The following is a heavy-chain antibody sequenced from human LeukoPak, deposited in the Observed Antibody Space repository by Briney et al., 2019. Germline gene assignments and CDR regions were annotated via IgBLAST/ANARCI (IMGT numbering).Heavy chain of an antibody. CDR1: GGSINTGSYY. Sequence: PSETLSLTCSVSGGSINTGSYYWSWIRQPPGRGLEWIGYIYYTGSTNYNPSLKSRVAISIDTSKNQFSLKLSSVTAADTAVYYRARGGGGLQLDRLNYWGQGTLVTVSS. J-gene: IGHJ4*02. CDR2: IYYTGST. D-gene: IGHD5-24*01. CDR3: ARGGGGLQLDRLNY. V-gene: IGHV4-61*01.